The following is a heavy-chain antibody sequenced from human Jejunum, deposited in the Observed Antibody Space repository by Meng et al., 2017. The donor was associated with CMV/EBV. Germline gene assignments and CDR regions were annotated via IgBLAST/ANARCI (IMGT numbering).Heavy chain of an antibody. J-gene: IGHJ4*02. Sequence: TAWMSWVRKAQGKGLEWVGHIKGKTDGGTTDYTAPVKGRFTISRDDSKNTLYLQMNSLKTEDTAVYYCSAGRIRYFDWLLSRVDYWGQGTLVTVSS. CDR3: SAGRIRYFDWLLSRVDY. V-gene: IGHV3-15*01. CDR2: IKGKTDGGTT. D-gene: IGHD3-9*01. CDR1: TAW.